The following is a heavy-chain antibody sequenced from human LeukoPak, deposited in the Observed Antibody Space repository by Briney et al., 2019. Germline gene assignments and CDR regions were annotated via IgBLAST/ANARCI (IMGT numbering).Heavy chain of an antibody. Sequence: ASVKVSCKASGCTFTSYAMHWVRQAPGQRLEWMGWINAGNGNTKYSQKFQGRVTMARNIAISTAYMELSSLRSEDTAVYYCAVTRGYSGYDFRFNYWGQGTLVTVSS. CDR3: AVTRGYSGYDFRFNY. D-gene: IGHD5-12*01. CDR1: GCTFTSYA. CDR2: INAGNGNT. J-gene: IGHJ4*02. V-gene: IGHV1-3*01.